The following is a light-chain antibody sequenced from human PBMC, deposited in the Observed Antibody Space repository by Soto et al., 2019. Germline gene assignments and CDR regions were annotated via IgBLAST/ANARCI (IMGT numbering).Light chain of an antibody. CDR2: DAS. CDR3: HQRSNWPPT. J-gene: IGKJ4*01. CDR1: QSVSSN. V-gene: IGKV3-11*01. Sequence: ENVLTQSPATLSLSPGARATLSCRASQSVSSNLAWYQQKPGQAPRLLIYDASNRATGIPARFSGSGSGTDFTLTISSLQPEDFAVYYCHQRSNWPPTFGGGTKVEIK.